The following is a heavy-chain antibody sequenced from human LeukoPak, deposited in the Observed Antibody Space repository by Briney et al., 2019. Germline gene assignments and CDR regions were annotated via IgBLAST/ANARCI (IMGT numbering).Heavy chain of an antibody. Sequence: GASVKVSCKASGYTFTRYYMHWVRQAPGQGLEWMGWINPNSGGTNYAQKFQGRVTMTRDTSISTAYMELSRLRSDDTAVYYCARSRTDSMVRGVAAYYFDYWGQGTLVTVSS. J-gene: IGHJ4*02. V-gene: IGHV1-2*02. CDR3: ARSRTDSMVRGVAAYYFDY. D-gene: IGHD3-10*01. CDR2: INPNSGGT. CDR1: GYTFTRYY.